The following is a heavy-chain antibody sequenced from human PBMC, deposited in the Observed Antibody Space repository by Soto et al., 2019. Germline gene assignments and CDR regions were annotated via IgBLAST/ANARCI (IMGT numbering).Heavy chain of an antibody. J-gene: IGHJ6*02. D-gene: IGHD2-2*01. V-gene: IGHV3-73*01. CDR2: IRSKANNYAP. CDR1: GFSFSAST. CDR3: ATLNCSSSSCYIFYYGMDV. Sequence: SLRLSCTASGFSFSASTIHWVRQASGKGLEWVGRIRSKANNYAPAYGASVKGRFTISRDDSKNTAYLQMNSLKTEDTAVYYCATLNCSSSSCYIFYYGMDVWGQGTTVTVSS.